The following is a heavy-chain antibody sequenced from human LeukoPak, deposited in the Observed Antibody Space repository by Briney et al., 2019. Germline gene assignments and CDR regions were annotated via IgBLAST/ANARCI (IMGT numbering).Heavy chain of an antibody. J-gene: IGHJ4*02. Sequence: GGSLRLSCAASGFTFSSYEMNWVRQAPGKGLEWVSYISSSGSTIYYADSVKGRFTISRDNAKNSLYLQMNSLRAEDTAVYYCARRGSYYRVDNWGQGTLVTVSS. D-gene: IGHD1-26*01. CDR3: ARRGSYYRVDN. CDR1: GFTFSSYE. V-gene: IGHV3-48*03. CDR2: ISSSGSTI.